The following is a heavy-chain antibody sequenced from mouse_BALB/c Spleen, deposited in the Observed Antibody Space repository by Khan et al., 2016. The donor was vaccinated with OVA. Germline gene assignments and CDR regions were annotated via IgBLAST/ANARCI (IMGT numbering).Heavy chain of an antibody. CDR1: GFTFSSYS. V-gene: IGHV5-6*01. J-gene: IGHJ3*01. CDR3: ASHLTGSFAY. CDR2: ISSGGDYT. Sequence: EVELVESGGDLVKPGGSLKFSCAASGFTFSSYSMSWVRQTPDKMLEWVATISSGGDYTYYSDNVKGRFTISRDNAKNTLYLQMSSLKSEDTAMYYCASHLTGSFAYWGQGTLVTVSA. D-gene: IGHD4-1*01.